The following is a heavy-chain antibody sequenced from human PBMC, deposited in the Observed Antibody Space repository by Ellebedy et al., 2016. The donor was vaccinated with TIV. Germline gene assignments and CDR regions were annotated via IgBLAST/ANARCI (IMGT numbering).Heavy chain of an antibody. V-gene: IGHV3-23*01. CDR2: ISANGGTT. CDR1: GFTFSTYP. J-gene: IGHJ4*02. D-gene: IGHD3/OR15-3a*01. CDR3: ARRSTDFAFDS. Sequence: PGGSLRLSCAASGFTFSTYPMNWVRQAPGKGLEWVSIISANGGTTYYADSVKGRFTISRDNSKNTLFLQMSGLRAEDTAVYFCARRSTDFAFDSWGQGTLVTVSS.